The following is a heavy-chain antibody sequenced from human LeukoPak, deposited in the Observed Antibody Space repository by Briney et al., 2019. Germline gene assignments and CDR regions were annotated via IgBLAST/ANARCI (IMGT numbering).Heavy chain of an antibody. V-gene: IGHV3-30-3*01. D-gene: IGHD5-18*01. J-gene: IGHJ4*02. CDR1: GFTFSSYA. Sequence: GGSLRLSCAASGFTFSSYAMHWVRQAPGKGLEWVAVISYDGSNKYYADSVKGRFTISRDNSKNTLYLQMNSLGGGDTAVYYCAGGASTYSYVAYWGQGSLVTVSS. CDR3: AGGASTYSYVAY. CDR2: ISYDGSNK.